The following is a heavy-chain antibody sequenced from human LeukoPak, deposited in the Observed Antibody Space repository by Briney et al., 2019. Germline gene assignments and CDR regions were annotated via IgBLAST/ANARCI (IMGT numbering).Heavy chain of an antibody. CDR1: GYTFTSYG. Sequence: SVKVSCKASGYTFTSYGISWVRQAPGQGLEWMGGIIPIFGTANYAQKFQGRVTITADESTSTAYMELSSLRSEDTAVYYCARAIGYDSSGYYPRQFDYWGQGTLVTVSS. CDR2: IIPIFGTA. CDR3: ARAIGYDSSGYYPRQFDY. J-gene: IGHJ4*02. D-gene: IGHD3-22*01. V-gene: IGHV1-69*13.